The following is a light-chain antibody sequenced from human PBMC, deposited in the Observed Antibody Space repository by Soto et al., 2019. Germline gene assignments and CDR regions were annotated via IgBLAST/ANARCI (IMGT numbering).Light chain of an antibody. Sequence: DIQMTQSPSSVSASVGDRVTITCRASQGISSWLVWYQQKPGKAPNLLIYTASSLHSGVSARFSGSGSGTDFTLTISSLQPEDFATYYCQQAHSFPLTFGGGTKVEIK. CDR3: QQAHSFPLT. CDR2: TAS. J-gene: IGKJ4*01. V-gene: IGKV1-12*01. CDR1: QGISSW.